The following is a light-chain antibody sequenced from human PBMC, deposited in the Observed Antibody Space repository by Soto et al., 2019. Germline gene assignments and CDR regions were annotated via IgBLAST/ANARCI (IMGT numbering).Light chain of an antibody. V-gene: IGLV2-14*01. CDR2: EVS. CDR3: SSYTGSNIRYV. CDR1: SNDVGGYNY. Sequence: QSALTQPASVSGSPGQSITISCTGASNDVGGYNYVSWYQHHPGKAPKLMIYEVSDRPSGVSNRFSGSKSGNTAYLTNSGLQAEDEADYYCSSYTGSNIRYVFGTGTKVTAL. J-gene: IGLJ1*01.